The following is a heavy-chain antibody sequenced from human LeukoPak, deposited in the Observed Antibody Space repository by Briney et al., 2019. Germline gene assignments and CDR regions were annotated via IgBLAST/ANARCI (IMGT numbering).Heavy chain of an antibody. Sequence: SETLSLTCNVSGGSFTNYYWSWIRQTPEKGLEWIGQINHSGDTSYNPSLRSRVTLSVDRSKNQFSLKVASVTAADTGVYYCARGPGTVGLSPWGQGTLVTVSS. D-gene: IGHD1/OR15-1a*01. V-gene: IGHV4-34*01. CDR3: ARGPGTVGLSP. J-gene: IGHJ5*02. CDR2: INHSGDT. CDR1: GGSFTNYY.